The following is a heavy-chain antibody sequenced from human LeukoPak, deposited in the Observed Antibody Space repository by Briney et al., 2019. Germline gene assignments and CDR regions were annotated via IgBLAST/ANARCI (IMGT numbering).Heavy chain of an antibody. J-gene: IGHJ3*02. Sequence: PGGSLRLSCAASGFTFSSYAMHWVRQAPGKGLEWVAVISYDGSNKYYADSVKGRFTISRDNAKNSLYLQMNSLRAEDTAVYYCASSSSWYEVGTSDAFDIWGQGTMVTVSS. V-gene: IGHV3-30-3*01. CDR3: ASSSSWYEVGTSDAFDI. CDR1: GFTFSSYA. CDR2: ISYDGSNK. D-gene: IGHD6-13*01.